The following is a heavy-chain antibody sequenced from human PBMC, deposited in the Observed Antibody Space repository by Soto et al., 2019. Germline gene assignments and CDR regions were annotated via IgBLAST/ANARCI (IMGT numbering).Heavy chain of an antibody. CDR1: GFTFSDHY. CDR3: ARGDYYDSSGPFSDAFDI. J-gene: IGHJ3*02. Sequence: GGSLRLSCAASGFTFSDHYMDWVRQAPGKGLEWVANIKPDGSEKWYVDSVKGRFTISRDNAKNSLYLQMNSLRAEDTAVYYCARGDYYDSSGPFSDAFDIWGQGTMVTVSS. V-gene: IGHV3-7*04. CDR2: IKPDGSEK. D-gene: IGHD3-22*01.